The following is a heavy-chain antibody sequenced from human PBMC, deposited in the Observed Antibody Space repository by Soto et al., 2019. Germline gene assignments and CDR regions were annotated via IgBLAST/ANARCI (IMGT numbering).Heavy chain of an antibody. CDR3: ARDKITGLFDY. D-gene: IGHD2-8*02. CDR2: INHSGST. J-gene: IGHJ4*02. Sequence: QVQLQQWGAGLLKPSETLSLTCAVYGGSFSGYYWTWIRQPPGTGLEWIGEINHSGSTNYNPSLKSRGNISVDTSKNQFSLKLTSVTAADTAVYYCARDKITGLFDYWGQGTLVTVSS. CDR1: GGSFSGYY. V-gene: IGHV4-34*01.